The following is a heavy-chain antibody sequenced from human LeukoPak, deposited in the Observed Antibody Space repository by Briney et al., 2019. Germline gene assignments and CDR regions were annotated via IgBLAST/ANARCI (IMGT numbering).Heavy chain of an antibody. CDR1: GFTSSNYY. V-gene: IGHV3-11*06. J-gene: IGHJ4*02. Sequence: GGSLRLSCAASGFTSSNYYMSWIRQAPGKGLEWVSYISSSSSYTNYSDSLKGRFTISRDNTTNSLYLQMISLRAEDTAVYYCAGGDSLTTAVDYWGQGTLVTVSS. CDR3: AGGDSLTTAVDY. D-gene: IGHD4/OR15-4a*01. CDR2: ISSSSSYT.